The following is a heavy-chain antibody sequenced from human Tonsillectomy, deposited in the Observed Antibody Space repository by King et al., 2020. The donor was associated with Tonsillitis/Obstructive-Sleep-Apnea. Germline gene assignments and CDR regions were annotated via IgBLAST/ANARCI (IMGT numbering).Heavy chain of an antibody. J-gene: IGHJ4*02. CDR2: MSYSGST. CDR1: GDSISNSNYY. D-gene: IGHD2-2*02. CDR3: ARHGRVIPTAIQAIDY. V-gene: IGHV4-39*01. Sequence: LQLQESGPGLVKPSETLSLTCSVFGDSISNSNYYLGWIRQPPGKGLEYIGSMSYSGSTFYRSSLKSRVTISLDTSNNQFSLKLSSVTAADTVVYYCARHGRVIPTAIQAIDYWGQGTLVTVSS.